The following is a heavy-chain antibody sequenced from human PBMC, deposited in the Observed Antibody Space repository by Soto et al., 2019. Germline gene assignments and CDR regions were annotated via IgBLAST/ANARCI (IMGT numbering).Heavy chain of an antibody. J-gene: IGHJ6*02. CDR1: GYIFTSYG. Sequence: QVQLVQSGAEVKKPGASVKVSCKASGYIFTSYGISWVRQAPGQGLEWMGWISAYNYNTNYAQRFQGRVTMTTDTSTSTAYVELRSLRSDDTAVYYCARAGGRNYYYGMDVWGQGTTVTVSS. D-gene: IGHD2-8*02. V-gene: IGHV1-18*01. CDR2: ISAYNYNT. CDR3: ARAGGRNYYYGMDV.